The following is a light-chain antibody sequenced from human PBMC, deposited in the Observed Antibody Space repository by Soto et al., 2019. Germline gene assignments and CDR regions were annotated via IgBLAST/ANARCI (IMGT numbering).Light chain of an antibody. V-gene: IGKV3-11*01. Sequence: DIVLTQSPATLSLSPGERATLSCRASQSVSSSLAWYQQKPGQTPRLLIYDASNRATVSPARFNGSGSGTYSPLTVSILEPEDFAFYYCQQRSNSPLTFGGGTKVEIK. J-gene: IGKJ4*01. CDR2: DAS. CDR1: QSVSSS. CDR3: QQRSNSPLT.